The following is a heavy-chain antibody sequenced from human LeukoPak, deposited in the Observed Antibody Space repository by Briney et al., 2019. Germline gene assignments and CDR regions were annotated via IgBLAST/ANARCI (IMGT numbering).Heavy chain of an antibody. Sequence: GGSLRLPCAASGFTFSSYGMHWVRQAPGKGLEWVAVIWYDGSDRYYSDSVKGRFTISRDNSKNTLYLQVSSLRAEDTAMYYCARDTTTLLAFDFWGQGTLVTVSS. J-gene: IGHJ4*02. CDR3: ARDTTTLLAFDF. CDR1: GFTFSSYG. V-gene: IGHV3-33*01. D-gene: IGHD1-14*01. CDR2: IWYDGSDR.